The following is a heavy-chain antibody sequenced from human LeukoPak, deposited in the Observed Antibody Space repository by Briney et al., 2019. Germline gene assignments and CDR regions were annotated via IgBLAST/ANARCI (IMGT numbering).Heavy chain of an antibody. CDR1: GYSISSGYH. CDR2: VYRSGTT. Sequence: PSETLSLTCVVSGYSISSGYHWGWIRQPPGKGREWIGSVYRSGTTYYGPSFKSRVTISVDTSKHQISLKVRSVTAAYTAMYYCARENWVFDYWGQGILVTVSS. J-gene: IGHJ4*02. CDR3: ARENWVFDY. V-gene: IGHV4-38-2*02. D-gene: IGHD7-27*01.